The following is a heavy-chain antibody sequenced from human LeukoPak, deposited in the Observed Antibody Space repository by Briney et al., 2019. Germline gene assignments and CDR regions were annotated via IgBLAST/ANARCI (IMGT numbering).Heavy chain of an antibody. CDR1: GDSITGYS. CDR3: ARDLVVISGGPDYFDY. J-gene: IGHJ4*02. D-gene: IGHD2-2*01. CDR2: IYYNGDT. Sequence: SETLSLTCSVSGDSITGYSWSWIRQTPGKGLEWIGYIYYNGDTHYNPSLNSRLSMSVDTSKNQFSLLLNSATPEDTAVYYCARDLVVISGGPDYFDYWGQGTLVTVSS. V-gene: IGHV4-59*12.